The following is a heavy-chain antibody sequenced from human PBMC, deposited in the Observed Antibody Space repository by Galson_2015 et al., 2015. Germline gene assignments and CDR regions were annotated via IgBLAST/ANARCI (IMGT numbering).Heavy chain of an antibody. CDR3: ARSARHDRQIYGLSSYYYGMDV. Sequence: SVKVSCKASGYTFTGYYMHWVRQAPGQGLEWMGWINPNSGGTNYAQKFQGWVTMTRDTSISTAYMELSRLRSDDTAVYYCARSARHDRQIYGLSSYYYGMDVWGQGTTVTVSS. V-gene: IGHV1-2*04. CDR2: INPNSGGT. CDR1: GYTFTGYY. D-gene: IGHD3-10*01. J-gene: IGHJ6*02.